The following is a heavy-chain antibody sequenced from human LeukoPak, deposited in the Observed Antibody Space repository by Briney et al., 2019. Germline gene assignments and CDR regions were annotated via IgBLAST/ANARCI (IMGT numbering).Heavy chain of an antibody. CDR1: GYTFTGYY. D-gene: IGHD3-10*01. V-gene: IGHV1-2*02. CDR3: ARATLLWFGELLRYYGMDV. Sequence: ASVKVSCKASGYTFTGYYMHWVRQAPGQGLEWMGWINPNSGGTNYAQKFQGRVTMTRDTSINTAYMELSRLRSDDTAVYYCARATLLWFGELLRYYGMDVWGQGTTVTVSS. J-gene: IGHJ6*02. CDR2: INPNSGGT.